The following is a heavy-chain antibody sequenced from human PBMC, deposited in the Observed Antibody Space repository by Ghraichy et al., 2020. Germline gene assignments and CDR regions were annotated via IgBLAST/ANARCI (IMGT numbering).Heavy chain of an antibody. V-gene: IGHV4-39*01. Sequence: ETLSLTCAVSGGSLSSTSFYWGWIRQPPGKGLEWIGSISYSGTTHYNPSLKSRVTISVDTSKNYFSLSLASVTASDTAVYYCARHAACSSYYGPLNYWGPGTLVTVSS. D-gene: IGHD3-22*01. CDR1: GGSLSSTSFY. J-gene: IGHJ4*02. CDR2: ISYSGTT. CDR3: ARHAACSSYYGPLNY.